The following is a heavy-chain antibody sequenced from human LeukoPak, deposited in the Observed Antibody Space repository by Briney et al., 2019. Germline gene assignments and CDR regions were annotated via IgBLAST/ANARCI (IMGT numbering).Heavy chain of an antibody. CDR3: AKDRDRYDFWSGYSENGMDV. D-gene: IGHD3-3*01. Sequence: PGGSLRLSCAASEFTFSSYAMSWVRQAPGKGLEWVSAISGSGGSTYYADSVKGRFTISRDNSKNTLYLQMNSLRAEDTAVYYCAKDRDRYDFWSGYSENGMDVWGQGTTVTVSS. J-gene: IGHJ6*02. CDR1: EFTFSSYA. CDR2: ISGSGGST. V-gene: IGHV3-23*01.